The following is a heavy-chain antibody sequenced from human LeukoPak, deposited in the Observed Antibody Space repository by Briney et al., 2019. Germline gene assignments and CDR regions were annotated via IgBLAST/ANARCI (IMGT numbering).Heavy chain of an antibody. D-gene: IGHD1-26*01. J-gene: IGHJ4*02. V-gene: IGHV3-53*01. CDR3: AREGGSYYFDY. Sequence: PGGSLRLSCAASGFTVSSNYMSWVRQAPGKGLEWVSVIFSGGNTYYADSVKGRVTTSRDNSKKTLYLKMTTMRADDTAVYYCAREGGSYYFDYWGQGTLVTVSS. CDR2: IFSGGNT. CDR1: GFTVSSNY.